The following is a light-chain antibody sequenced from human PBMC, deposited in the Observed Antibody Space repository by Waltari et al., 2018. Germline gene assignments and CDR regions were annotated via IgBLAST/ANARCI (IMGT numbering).Light chain of an antibody. Sequence: DIQMTQSPCCLSASVGDRFTIACRASQSVSSYLNWYQQIPGKAPNRLIYAASSLQRVVPSRFSDSRSGTDFTLTISSLQPEHFATYDCQQRLNTPRTFGQGTKV. CDR2: AAS. CDR1: QSVSSY. V-gene: IGKV1-39*01. J-gene: IGKJ1*01. CDR3: QQRLNTPRT.